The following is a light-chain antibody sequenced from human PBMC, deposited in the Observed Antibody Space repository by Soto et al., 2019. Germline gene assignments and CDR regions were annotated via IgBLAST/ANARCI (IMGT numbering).Light chain of an antibody. CDR2: EVS. CDR3: SSYTSSSTRV. CDR1: SSDVGGYNY. J-gene: IGLJ3*02. V-gene: IGLV2-14*01. Sequence: QSDLTQPATVSGSTGQSITISCTGTSSDVGGYNYVSWYQQHPGKAPKLMIYEVSNRPSGVSNRFSGSKSGNTASLTISGLQAEDEADYYCSSYTSSSTRVFGGGTKVTVL.